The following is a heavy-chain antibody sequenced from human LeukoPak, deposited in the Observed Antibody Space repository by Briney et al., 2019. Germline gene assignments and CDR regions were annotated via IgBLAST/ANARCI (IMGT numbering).Heavy chain of an antibody. Sequence: PSETLSLTCTVSGGSISSGGYYWSWIRQPPGKGLEWIGYIYYSGSTYYNPSLKSRVTISVDTSKNQFSLKLSSVTAADTAVYYCARDACSSTSCSFDYWGQGTLVTVSS. CDR2: IYYSGST. CDR1: GGSISSGGYY. J-gene: IGHJ4*02. CDR3: ARDACSSTSCSFDY. V-gene: IGHV4-31*03. D-gene: IGHD2-2*01.